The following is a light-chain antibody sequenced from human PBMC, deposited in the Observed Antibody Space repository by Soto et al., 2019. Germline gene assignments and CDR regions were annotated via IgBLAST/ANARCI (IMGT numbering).Light chain of an antibody. CDR2: DAS. J-gene: IGKJ1*01. CDR3: QQRSNWPPWT. V-gene: IGKV3-11*01. Sequence: LTQSPATLSLSPGERATLSCRASQSVSSYLAWYQQKPGQAPRLLIYDASNRATGIPARFSGSGSGTDFTLTISSLEPEDFAVYYCQQRSNWPPWTFGQGTKVEIK. CDR1: QSVSSY.